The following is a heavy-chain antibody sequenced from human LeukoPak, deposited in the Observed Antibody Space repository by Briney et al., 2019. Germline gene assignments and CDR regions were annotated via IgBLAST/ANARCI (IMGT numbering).Heavy chain of an antibody. Sequence: PGASVKVSCKTAGYTFSDYYMHWVRQAPGQGLEWMGVINPSGVSTTYAQKFQGRVTMTRDTSTSTVYMILSSLRFEDTAVYYCARDLYSSTLSPWFWGQGTLVTVSS. CDR2: INPSGVST. J-gene: IGHJ4*02. CDR1: GYTFSDYY. V-gene: IGHV1-46*01. CDR3: ARDLYSSTLSPWF. D-gene: IGHD6-13*01.